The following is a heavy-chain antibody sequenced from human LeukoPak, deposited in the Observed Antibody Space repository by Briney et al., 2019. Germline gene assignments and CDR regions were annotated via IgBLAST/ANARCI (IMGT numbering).Heavy chain of an antibody. CDR2: IDLDDSDT. CDR3: ARRQLIFSSGWYGDWFDP. D-gene: IGHD6-19*01. J-gene: IGHJ5*02. V-gene: IGHV5-51*01. Sequence: GESLKISCRSSGYSFTTYWLGWVRQMPGKGLEWMGFIDLDDSDTRYGPSFQGQVTMSADKSISTAYLQWSSLRASDTAMYYCARRQLIFSSGWYGDWFDPWGQGTLVTVSS. CDR1: GYSFTTYW.